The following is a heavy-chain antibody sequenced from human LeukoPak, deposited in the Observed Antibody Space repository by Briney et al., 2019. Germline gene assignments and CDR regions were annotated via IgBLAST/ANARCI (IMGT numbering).Heavy chain of an antibody. CDR1: GFTFSSYA. CDR3: ARTGYSSSSIGY. CDR2: ISYDGSNK. Sequence: GGSLRLSCAASGFTFSSYAMHWVRQAPGKGLEWVAVISYDGSNKYYADSVKGRFTISRDNSKNTLYLQMNSLRAEDTAVYYCARTGYSSSSIGYWGPGTLVTVSS. J-gene: IGHJ4*02. D-gene: IGHD6-13*01. V-gene: IGHV3-30-3*01.